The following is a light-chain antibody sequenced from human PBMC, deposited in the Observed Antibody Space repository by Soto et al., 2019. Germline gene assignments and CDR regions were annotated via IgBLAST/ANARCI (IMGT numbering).Light chain of an antibody. CDR3: SSYTSSSTPYV. V-gene: IGLV2-14*01. J-gene: IGLJ1*01. CDR1: SSDVGGYNY. Sequence: QSALTQPASVSGSPGQSITISCTGTSSDVGGYNYVSWYQQHPGKAPKLMIYDVSNRPSGVSNRFSGSKSGNMASLTISGLQAEDEADYYCSSYTSSSTPYVFGTGNKVTVL. CDR2: DVS.